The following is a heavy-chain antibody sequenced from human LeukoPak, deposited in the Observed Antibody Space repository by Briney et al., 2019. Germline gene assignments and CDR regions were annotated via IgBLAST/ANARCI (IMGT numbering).Heavy chain of an antibody. CDR3: VRGYSLGPYGMDV. Sequence: PGGSLRLSCSASGFPFSSYAMHWVRQAPGKGLEYVSAISDSGGSTYYAASVKGRFTISRDNSKNTLYLQMSSLRAEDTAVYFCVRGYSLGPYGMDVWGEGTTVTVSS. CDR1: GFPFSSYA. CDR2: ISDSGGST. D-gene: IGHD2-15*01. V-gene: IGHV3-64D*09. J-gene: IGHJ6*04.